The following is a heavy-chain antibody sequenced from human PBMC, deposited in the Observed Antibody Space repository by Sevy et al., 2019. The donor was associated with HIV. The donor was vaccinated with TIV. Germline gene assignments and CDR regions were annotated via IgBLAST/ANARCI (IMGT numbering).Heavy chain of an antibody. CDR3: TRWEGGQSIFEY. CDR2: LKSKPQGGTL. Sequence: GGSLRLSCTASGFIFGEYAMTWVRQAPGKGLEWVAFLKSKPQGGTLDYAASVKGRFTISRDDSKSIAHLQMNDLKTEGTAIYYCTRWEGGQSIFEYWGQGGLVTVSS. V-gene: IGHV3-49*04. D-gene: IGHD1-26*01. CDR1: GFIFGEYA. J-gene: IGHJ4*02.